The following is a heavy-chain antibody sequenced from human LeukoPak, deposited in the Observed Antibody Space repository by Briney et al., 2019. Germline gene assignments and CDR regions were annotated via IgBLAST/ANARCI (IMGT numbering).Heavy chain of an antibody. CDR3: AKAGVGATPFDY. V-gene: IGHV3-23*01. J-gene: IGHJ4*02. D-gene: IGHD1-26*01. Sequence: GGPLRLPCAPSGFPFSTYPMSGSPKAPGKGREGVSAISGSGGSTYYADSVKGRFTISRDNSKNTLYLQMNSLRAEDTAVYYCAKAGVGATPFDYWGQGTLVTVSS. CDR2: ISGSGGST. CDR1: GFPFSTYP.